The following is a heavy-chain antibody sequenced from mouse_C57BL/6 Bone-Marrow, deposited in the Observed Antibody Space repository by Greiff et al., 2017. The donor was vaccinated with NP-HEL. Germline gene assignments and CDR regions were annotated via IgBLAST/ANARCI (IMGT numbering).Heavy chain of an antibody. D-gene: IGHD2-4*01. CDR1: GYTFTSYW. Sequence: QVQLQQPGAELVMPGASVKLSCKASGYTFTSYWMHWVKQRPGQGLEWIGEIDPSDSYTNYNQKFKGKSTLTVDKSSSTAYMQLSSLTSEDSAVYYGARGNYDRDYYAMDYWGQGTSVTVSS. CDR2: IDPSDSYT. V-gene: IGHV1-69*01. CDR3: ARGNYDRDYYAMDY. J-gene: IGHJ4*01.